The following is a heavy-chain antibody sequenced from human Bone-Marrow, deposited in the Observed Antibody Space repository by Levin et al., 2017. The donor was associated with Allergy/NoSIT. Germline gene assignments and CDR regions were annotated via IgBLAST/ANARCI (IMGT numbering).Heavy chain of an antibody. CDR2: ISGSSSNI. V-gene: IGHV3-21*01. CDR1: GFTFSSYS. CDR3: ARDLGISIFGGRYGVGV. Sequence: PGGSLRLSCAASGFTFSSYSMNWVRQAPGKGLEWVSSISGSSSNIYHADSVKGRFTISRDNAKNSLYLQMNSLRADDTAVYYCARDLGISIFGGRYGVGVWGQGTTVTVSS. J-gene: IGHJ6*02. D-gene: IGHD3-3*01.